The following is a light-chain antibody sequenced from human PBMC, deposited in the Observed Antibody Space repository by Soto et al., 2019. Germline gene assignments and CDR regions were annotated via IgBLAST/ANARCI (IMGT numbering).Light chain of an antibody. CDR1: QSVSRY. J-gene: IGKJ1*01. CDR3: QQSNNWPRT. CDR2: GAS. Sequence: EIVFTQSPAPTSVSPGERATLSCRASQSVSRYLAWYQQKHGQAPRLLIYGASTRATGIPARFSGSVSGTEGTLTISSLQSEDCAVYYCQQSNNWPRTFGQGTKVDIK. V-gene: IGKV3-15*01.